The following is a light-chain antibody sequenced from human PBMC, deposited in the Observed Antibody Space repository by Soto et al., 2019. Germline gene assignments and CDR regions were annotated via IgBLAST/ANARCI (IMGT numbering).Light chain of an antibody. CDR1: SSDVGGYNY. J-gene: IGLJ2*01. V-gene: IGLV2-14*01. CDR3: NSYTSSSTLL. CDR2: DVN. Sequence: QSVLTQPASVSGSPGQSITISCTGTSSDVGGYNYVSWYQQHPGKAPKLMIYDVNSRPSGVSNRFSGSKSGNTASLTISGLQAEDEAHYYCNSYTSSSTLLFGGGTKLTVL.